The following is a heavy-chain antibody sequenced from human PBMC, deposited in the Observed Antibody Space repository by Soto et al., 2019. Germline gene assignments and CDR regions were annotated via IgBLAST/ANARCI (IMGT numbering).Heavy chain of an antibody. Sequence: ASVKVSCKASGYTYTDYYMHCVLQAPGQGLEWMGWINPNSGGTNYAQNFQDWVTMTRDTSISTAYMELSRLRSDDTAVYYCAKEYSYGYDYWGQGTLVTVS. J-gene: IGHJ4*02. D-gene: IGHD5-18*01. CDR3: AKEYSYGYDY. V-gene: IGHV1-2*04. CDR2: INPNSGGT. CDR1: GYTYTDYY.